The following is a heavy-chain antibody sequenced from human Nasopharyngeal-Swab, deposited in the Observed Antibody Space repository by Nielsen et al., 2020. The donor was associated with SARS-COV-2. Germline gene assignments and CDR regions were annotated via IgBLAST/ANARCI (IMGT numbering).Heavy chain of an antibody. CDR1: GYTFSNYA. D-gene: IGHD5-18*01. Sequence: GGSLRLSCTGSGYTFSNYAISWVRQAPGQGLEWVSTVDYDGVRTHYADSVEGRFIISRDNSRNTAYLQIKSPGVEDAAVYYCATWMTAHFDYWGQGTLVT. CDR2: VDYDGVRT. CDR3: ATWMTAHFDY. J-gene: IGHJ4*02. V-gene: IGHV3-23*01.